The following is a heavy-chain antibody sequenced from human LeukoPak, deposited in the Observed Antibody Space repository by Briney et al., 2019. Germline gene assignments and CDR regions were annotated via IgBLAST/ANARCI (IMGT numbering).Heavy chain of an antibody. CDR2: IIPIFGTA. Sequence: GASVKVSCKASGGTFCSYAISWVRQAPGQGLEWMGGIIPIFGTANYAEKFQDRVTITADKSTSTAYMELSSLRSEDTAMYYCAINQAGYFGGGSCYRHEFYYMDVWGKGTSVTVSS. CDR3: AINQAGYFGGGSCYRHEFYYMDV. J-gene: IGHJ6*03. CDR1: GGTFCSYA. D-gene: IGHD2-15*01. V-gene: IGHV1-69*06.